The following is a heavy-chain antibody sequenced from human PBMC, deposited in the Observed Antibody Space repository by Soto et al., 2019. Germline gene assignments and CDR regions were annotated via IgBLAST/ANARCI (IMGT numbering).Heavy chain of an antibody. CDR3: ARAGYTCSWYLGLLDY. Sequence: QVQLQESGPGLVKPSETLSLTCTVSGGSISSSYWSWIRQPPGKGLEWIGYIYYSESTNYNPSLESRVTVSVDTSKNQSSLKLISVTAADTAVYYCARAGYTCSWYLGLLDYWGQGTLVTVSS. CDR2: IYYSEST. V-gene: IGHV4-59*01. CDR1: GGSISSSY. J-gene: IGHJ4*02. D-gene: IGHD6-13*01.